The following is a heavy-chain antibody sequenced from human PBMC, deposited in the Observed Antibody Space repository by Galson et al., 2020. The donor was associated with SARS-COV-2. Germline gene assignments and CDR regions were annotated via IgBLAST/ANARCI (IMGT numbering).Heavy chain of an antibody. V-gene: IGHV4-38-2*01. CDR2: IHPNGRT. CDR1: GYSLSTTNY. J-gene: IGHJ2*01. Sequence: SETLSLTCAVSGYSLSTTNYWGWVRLAPGKGLEWIGSIHPNGRTYYNPSLESRVTISVDTSMNHFSLTLASVTAADTALYYCARPGVNMIVLVTVPGWFFDLWGRGTLVTVSS. CDR3: ARPGVNMIVLVTVPGWFFDL. D-gene: IGHD3-22*01.